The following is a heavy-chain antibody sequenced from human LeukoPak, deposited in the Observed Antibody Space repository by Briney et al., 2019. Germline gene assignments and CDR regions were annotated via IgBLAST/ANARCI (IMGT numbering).Heavy chain of an antibody. Sequence: GGSLRLSCAASGFTFSGFSMHWVRQAPGKGLEWLSYISTSSRSTYYADSVRGRFTISRDNAKNTLFLDMHSLRPGDSAVYYCARSAVRGVACDYWGQGTLLTVSS. CDR2: ISTSSRST. V-gene: IGHV3-48*01. CDR3: ARSAVRGVACDY. J-gene: IGHJ4*02. D-gene: IGHD3-10*01. CDR1: GFTFSGFS.